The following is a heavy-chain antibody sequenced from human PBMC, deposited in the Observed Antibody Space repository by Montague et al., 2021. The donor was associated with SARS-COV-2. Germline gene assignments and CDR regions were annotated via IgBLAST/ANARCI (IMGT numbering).Heavy chain of an antibody. CDR2: IYYSGST. Sequence: SETLSLTCTVSGGSISSSSYYWGWIRQPPGKGLEWIGSIYYSGSTYYNPSLKSRVTISVDTSKNQFSLKLSAVTAADTAVYYCARLGSGCYYTLDYWGQGTLVTVSS. D-gene: IGHD3-10*01. CDR3: ARLGSGCYYTLDY. J-gene: IGHJ4*02. V-gene: IGHV4-39*01. CDR1: GGSISSSSYY.